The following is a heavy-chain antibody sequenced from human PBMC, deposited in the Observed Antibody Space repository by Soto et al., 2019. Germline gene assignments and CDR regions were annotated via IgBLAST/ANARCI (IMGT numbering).Heavy chain of an antibody. CDR1: GYSFTSYW. D-gene: IGHD4-17*01. V-gene: IGHV5-51*01. CDR3: ARLGRRTTVMSSFDY. J-gene: IGHJ4*02. CDR2: IYPGDSDT. Sequence: GESLKISCKGSGYSFTSYWIGWVRQMPGKGLEWMGIIYPGDSDTRYSPSFQGQVTISADKSISTAHLQWSSLKASDTAMYYCARLGRRTTVMSSFDYWGQGTLVTVSS.